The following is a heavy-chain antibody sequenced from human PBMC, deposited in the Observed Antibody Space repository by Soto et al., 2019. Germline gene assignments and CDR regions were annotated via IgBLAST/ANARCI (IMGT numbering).Heavy chain of an antibody. CDR3: ARDPFGYCSGGSCSSYDY. Sequence: GASVKVSCKASGYTFTSYDINWVRQATGQGLEWMGWINPNSGVANYAQKLQGRVTMTADKSTSTAYMELSSLRSEDTAVYYCARDPFGYCSGGSCSSYDYWGQGTLVTVSS. CDR2: INPNSGVA. J-gene: IGHJ4*02. CDR1: GYTFTSYD. V-gene: IGHV1-69*10. D-gene: IGHD2-15*01.